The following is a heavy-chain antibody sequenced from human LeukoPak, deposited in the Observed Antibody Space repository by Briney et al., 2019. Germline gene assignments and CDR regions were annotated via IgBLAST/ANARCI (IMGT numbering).Heavy chain of an antibody. CDR3: ASYSSSRGDIEY. CDR2: IKQDGSEK. D-gene: IGHD3-10*01. J-gene: IGHJ4*02. CDR1: GFTFSDFW. Sequence: GGSLRLSCAASGFTFSDFWMNWVRQAPGKGLEWVANIKQDGSEKHFLDSVKGRFTTSRDNAKNSLFLQMNSLRAEDTAVYYCASYSSSRGDIEYWGQGTLVTVSS. V-gene: IGHV3-7*02.